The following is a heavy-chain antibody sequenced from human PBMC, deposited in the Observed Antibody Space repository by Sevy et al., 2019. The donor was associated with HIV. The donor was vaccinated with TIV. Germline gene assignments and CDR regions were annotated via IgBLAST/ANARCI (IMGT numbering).Heavy chain of an antibody. CDR2: IIPIFGTA. D-gene: IGHD6-13*01. CDR1: GGTFSSYA. CDR3: VRDTVYSSSWYGTWYNWFDP. J-gene: IGHJ5*02. V-gene: IGHV1-69*13. Sequence: ASVKVSCKASGGTFSSYAISWVRQAPGQGLEWMGGIIPIFGTANYAQKFQGRVTITADESTSTAYMELSSLRSEDTAVYYCVRDTVYSSSWYGTWYNWFDPWGQGTLVTVSS.